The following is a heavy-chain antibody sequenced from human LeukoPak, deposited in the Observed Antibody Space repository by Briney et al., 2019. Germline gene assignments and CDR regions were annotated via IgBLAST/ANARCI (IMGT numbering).Heavy chain of an antibody. V-gene: IGHV1-2*02. J-gene: IGHJ2*01. CDR3: ASPWGRWFGELIWYFDL. CDR1: GYTFTGYY. D-gene: IGHD3-10*01. Sequence: ASVKVSFTASGYTFTGYYIHWVRQAPGQGLEWMGWINPNSGGTNYAQRFQGRVTMTRDTAITTAYMELSRLRSDDTAVYYCASPWGRWFGELIWYFDLWGRGTLVTVSS. CDR2: INPNSGGT.